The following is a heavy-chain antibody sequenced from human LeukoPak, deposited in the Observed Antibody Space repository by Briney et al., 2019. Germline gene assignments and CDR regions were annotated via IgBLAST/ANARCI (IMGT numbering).Heavy chain of an antibody. J-gene: IGHJ3*02. CDR1: GFTFSNYD. CDR3: ARARRADLRFGEAFRHSKAVRAFDI. V-gene: IGHV3-13*01. Sequence: GGSLRLSCAASGFTFSNYDMHWVRQATGKGLEWVSAIDTVGDTYYPDSVKGRFTISRDNAKNSLYLQMNSLRAEDTAVFYCARARRADLRFGEAFRHSKAVRAFDIWGQGTMVTVSS. CDR2: IDTVGDT. D-gene: IGHD3-10*01.